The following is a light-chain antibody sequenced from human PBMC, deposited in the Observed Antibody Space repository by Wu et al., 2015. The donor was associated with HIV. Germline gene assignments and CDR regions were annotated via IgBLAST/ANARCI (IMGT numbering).Light chain of an antibody. J-gene: IGKJ5*01. CDR1: QSIGNNY. Sequence: EIVLTQSPGTLSLSPGERATLSCRASQSIGNNYLAWYQQKPGQAPRVLIYGASSRATGIPDRFSGGGSGTDFSLTISRLEPEDFAVYYCQQYVSSITFGQGTRLDIK. CDR3: QQYVSSIT. CDR2: GAS. V-gene: IGKV3-20*01.